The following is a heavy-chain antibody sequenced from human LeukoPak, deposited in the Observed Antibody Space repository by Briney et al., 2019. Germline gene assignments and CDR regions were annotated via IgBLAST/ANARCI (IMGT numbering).Heavy chain of an antibody. CDR2: IRSKEYSYAT. D-gene: IGHD3-16*02. CDR1: GFIFSASP. V-gene: IGHV3-73*01. CDR3: ARRIGDSYFYGMDL. J-gene: IGHJ6*02. Sequence: GGSPRLSCAASGFIFSASPIHWVRQAPGKGLEWVGRIRSKEYSYATACAESLRGRCTVSRDDSENTAYLQMSSLKTEDTAVYYCARRIGDSYFYGMDLWGQGTPVTVSS.